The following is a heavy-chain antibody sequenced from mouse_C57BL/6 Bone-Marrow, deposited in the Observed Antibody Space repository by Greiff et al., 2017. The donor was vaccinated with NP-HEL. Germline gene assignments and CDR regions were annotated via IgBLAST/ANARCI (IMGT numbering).Heavy chain of an antibody. Sequence: VKLVESGPGLVQPSQSLSITCTVSGFSLTSYGVHWVRQSPGKGLEWLGVIWRGGSTDYNAAFMSRLSITKDNSKSQVFFKMNSLQADDTAIYYCAKEPTYYGSSSYAMDYWGQGTSVTVSS. J-gene: IGHJ4*01. CDR3: AKEPTYYGSSSYAMDY. CDR1: GFSLTSYG. D-gene: IGHD1-1*01. CDR2: IWRGGST. V-gene: IGHV2-5*01.